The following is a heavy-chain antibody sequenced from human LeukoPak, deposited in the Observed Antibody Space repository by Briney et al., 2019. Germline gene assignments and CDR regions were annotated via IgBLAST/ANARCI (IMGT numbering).Heavy chain of an antibody. Sequence: ASVEVSCKASGYTFTGYYMHWVRQAPGLGLEWMGWINPNSGGTNYAQKFQGRVTMTRDTSISTAYMELSRLRSDDTAVYYCARVYGSSWYGIDYWGQGTLVTVSS. D-gene: IGHD6-13*01. J-gene: IGHJ4*02. CDR3: ARVYGSSWYGIDY. V-gene: IGHV1-2*02. CDR2: INPNSGGT. CDR1: GYTFTGYY.